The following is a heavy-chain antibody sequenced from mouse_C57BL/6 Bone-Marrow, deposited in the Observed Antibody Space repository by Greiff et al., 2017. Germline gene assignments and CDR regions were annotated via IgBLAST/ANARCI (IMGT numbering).Heavy chain of an antibody. J-gene: IGHJ2*01. D-gene: IGHD1-1*01. CDR3: ASAYYGSFFYY. Sequence: QVQLQQPGAELVKPGASVKLSCKASGYTFTSYWMHWVKQRPGQGLEWIGMIHPNSGSTNYNEKFKSKATLTVDKSSSTAYMQLSSLTSEDSAVYYCASAYYGSFFYYWGQGTTLTVSA. CDR1: GYTFTSYW. CDR2: IHPNSGST. V-gene: IGHV1-64*01.